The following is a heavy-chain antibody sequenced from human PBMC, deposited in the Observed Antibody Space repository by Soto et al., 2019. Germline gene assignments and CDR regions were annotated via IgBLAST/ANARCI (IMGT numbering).Heavy chain of an antibody. CDR1: GVSISGYY. CDR2: MYNTGST. Sequence: SDTLSLTCTVSGVSISGYYWSWIRQHAGKGLKWIGYMYNTGSTVYNPSYKSRVTISVDTSKNHFSLKLNSVTAADTAVYYCARDLWGYCGTDCYPLDVWGQGTTVTVS. CDR3: ARDLWGYCGTDCYPLDV. D-gene: IGHD2-21*02. J-gene: IGHJ6*02. V-gene: IGHV4-59*01.